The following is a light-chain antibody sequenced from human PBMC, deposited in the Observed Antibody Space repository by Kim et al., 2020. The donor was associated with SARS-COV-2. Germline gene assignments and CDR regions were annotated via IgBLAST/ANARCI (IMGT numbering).Light chain of an antibody. J-gene: IGKJ4*01. V-gene: IGKV3-11*01. CDR2: DAS. Sequence: EIVLTQSPATLSLSPGERATLSCRASQSVSSSLAWYQHKPGQAPRLLIYDASNRATGIPARISGGGSGTDFTLTISSLEPEDFAVYYCQQRSNWPLTFGGGTKVDIK. CDR1: QSVSSS. CDR3: QQRSNWPLT.